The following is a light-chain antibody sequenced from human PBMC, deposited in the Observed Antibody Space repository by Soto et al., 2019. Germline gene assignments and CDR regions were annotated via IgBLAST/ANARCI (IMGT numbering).Light chain of an antibody. Sequence: QSVLTQPASVSGSPGQLITISCTGTSSDVGGYNYVSWYQHHPGKAPKLMIYDVSNRPSGVSNRFSGSKSGNTASLIISGLQAEDEADYYCSSYTSSSTLSTYVFGTG. CDR1: SSDVGGYNY. CDR3: SSYTSSSTLSTYV. J-gene: IGLJ1*01. V-gene: IGLV2-14*03. CDR2: DVS.